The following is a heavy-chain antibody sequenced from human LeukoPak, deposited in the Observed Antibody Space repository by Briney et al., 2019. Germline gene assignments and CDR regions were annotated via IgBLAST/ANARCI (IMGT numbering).Heavy chain of an antibody. J-gene: IGHJ4*02. D-gene: IGHD2-2*01. CDR3: ARGVLPAASSFAY. CDR2: IKQDGSEK. V-gene: IGHV3-7*04. CDR1: GFTFSIYW. Sequence: GGSLRLSCAASGFTFSIYWMTWVRQAPGKGLEWVANIKQDGSEKYYVDSVKGRFTISRDNAKNSLYLQMNSLRAEDTAVYYCARGVLPAASSFAYWGQGTLVTVSS.